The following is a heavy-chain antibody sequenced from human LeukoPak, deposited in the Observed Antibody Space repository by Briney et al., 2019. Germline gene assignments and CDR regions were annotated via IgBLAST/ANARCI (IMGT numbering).Heavy chain of an antibody. D-gene: IGHD3-22*01. J-gene: IGHJ3*02. CDR1: GGSISSHY. CDR2: IYYSGST. Sequence: SETLSLTCTVSGGSISSHYWSWIRQPPGKGLEWIGYIYYSGSTNYNPSLKSRVTISVDTSKNQFSLKLSSVTAADTAVYYCARNHYDSRRYYYDHAFDIWGQGTMVTVSS. CDR3: ARNHYDSRRYYYDHAFDI. V-gene: IGHV4-59*11.